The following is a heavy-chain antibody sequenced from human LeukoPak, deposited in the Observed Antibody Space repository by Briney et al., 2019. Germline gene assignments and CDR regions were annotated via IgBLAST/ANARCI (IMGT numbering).Heavy chain of an antibody. D-gene: IGHD1-26*01. CDR1: GGSFSGYY. Sequence: SETLSLTCAVYGGSFSGYYWSWIRQPPGKGLEWIGEINHSGSTNYNPSLKSRVTISADTSKNQFSLKLSSVTAADTAVYYCARGSGSYYNNGFDPWGQGTLVTVSS. CDR3: ARGSGSYYNNGFDP. CDR2: INHSGST. V-gene: IGHV4-34*01. J-gene: IGHJ5*02.